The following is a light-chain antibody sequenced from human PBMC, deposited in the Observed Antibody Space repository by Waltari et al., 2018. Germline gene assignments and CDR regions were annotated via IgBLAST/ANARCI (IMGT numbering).Light chain of an antibody. J-gene: IGKJ4*01. CDR3: QQYYGVTLT. Sequence: TQSPSSLSASVGDRVSISCRASQVISNSLAWYHQSPGQAPKLLLYGTSRLESGVPSRFSGRGSGTDYTLTISSLQPEDFGTYYCQQYYGVTLTFGGGTKVQI. V-gene: IGKV1-NL1*01. CDR2: GTS. CDR1: QVISNS.